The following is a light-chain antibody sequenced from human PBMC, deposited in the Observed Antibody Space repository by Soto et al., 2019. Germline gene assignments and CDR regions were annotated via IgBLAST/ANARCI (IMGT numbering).Light chain of an antibody. CDR3: CSYAGSSIS. CDR1: SSDVGSYNL. J-gene: IGLJ2*01. V-gene: IGLV2-23*01. CDR2: EGS. Sequence: QCALTQPASVSGSPGQSITISCTGTSSDVGSYNLVSWYQQHPGKAPKLMIYEGSKRPSGVSNRFSGSKSGNTASLTISGLQAEDEADYYCCSYAGSSISFGGGTKLTVL.